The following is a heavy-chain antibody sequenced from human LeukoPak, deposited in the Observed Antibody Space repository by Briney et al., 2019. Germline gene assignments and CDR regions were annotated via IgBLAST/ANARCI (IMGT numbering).Heavy chain of an antibody. Sequence: PGESLRLSCAASGFTFSSYSMNWVRQAPGKGLEWISYISSGGTIYYAESVKGRFTISRDNAKNSLYLQMNSLRAEDTAIYYCTRAEMATTYYFDSWGQGTLVTVSS. CDR1: GFTFSSYS. V-gene: IGHV3-69-1*02. CDR3: TRAEMATTYYFDS. J-gene: IGHJ4*02. CDR2: ISSGGTI. D-gene: IGHD5-24*01.